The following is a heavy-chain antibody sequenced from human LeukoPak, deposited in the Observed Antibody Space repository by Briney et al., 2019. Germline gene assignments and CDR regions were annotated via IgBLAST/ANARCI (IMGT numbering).Heavy chain of an antibody. Sequence: PGGSLRLSCAVSGFTFSTYWMSWVRQAPGKGLEWVANIKQDGSEKYYVDSVKGRFTISRDNAKNTLYLQMNSLRDEDTAVYYCARDGMATVPLDYWGQGTLVTVSS. CDR3: ARDGMATVPLDY. J-gene: IGHJ4*02. V-gene: IGHV3-7*01. CDR2: IKQDGSEK. D-gene: IGHD5-24*01. CDR1: GFTFSTYW.